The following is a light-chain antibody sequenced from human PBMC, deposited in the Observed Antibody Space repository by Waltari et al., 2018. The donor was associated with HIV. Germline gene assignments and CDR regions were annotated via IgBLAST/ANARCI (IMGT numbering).Light chain of an antibody. CDR1: SGSVSTTSF. J-gene: IGLJ2*01. Sequence: QTVVTQEPSISVSPGGTVTLTCGLRSGSVSTTSFPSWYQQTPGQAPRTLTYSTDTRSSGVPDRFSGSILENKAALTSTGARAEDESDYYGVLYVDSGSWIFGGGTRLTVL. CDR3: VLYVDSGSWI. CDR2: STD. V-gene: IGLV8-61*01.